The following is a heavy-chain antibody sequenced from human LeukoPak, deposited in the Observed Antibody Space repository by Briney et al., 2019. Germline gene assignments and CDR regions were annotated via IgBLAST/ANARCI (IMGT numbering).Heavy chain of an antibody. CDR2: ISGSSGII. CDR1: GFTFNTYT. CDR3: TRVSLRADGDY. V-gene: IGHV3-48*04. Sequence: GGSLRLSCAASGFTFNTYTMNWVRQAPGKGLEWVSYISGSSGIIDYADSVRGRFTISRDNAKNSLYLQMNNLRVEDTAIYYCTRVSLRADGDYWGQGTLVTVSS. J-gene: IGHJ4*02. D-gene: IGHD1-26*01.